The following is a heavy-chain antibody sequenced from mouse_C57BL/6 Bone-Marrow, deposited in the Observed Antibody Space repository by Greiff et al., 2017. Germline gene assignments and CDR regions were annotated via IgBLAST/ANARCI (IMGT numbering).Heavy chain of an antibody. CDR1: GYAFSSYW. CDR3: ARSLYYSNLAWFAY. V-gene: IGHV1-80*01. D-gene: IGHD2-5*01. J-gene: IGHJ3*01. CDR2: IYPGDGDT. Sequence: QVQLQQSGAELVKPGASVKISCTASGYAFSSYWMNWVKQRPGKGLEWIGQIYPGDGDTNYNGKFKGKATLTADKSSSTAYMQRSSLTSEDSAVYFCARSLYYSNLAWFAYWGQGTLVTVSA.